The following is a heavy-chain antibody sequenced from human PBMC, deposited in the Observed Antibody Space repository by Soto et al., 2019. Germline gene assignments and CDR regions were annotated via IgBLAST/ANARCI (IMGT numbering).Heavy chain of an antibody. CDR2: IYYSGST. J-gene: IGHJ6*02. CDR3: ARQVVRITIFGVVIDYYGMDV. CDR1: GGSISSSSYY. D-gene: IGHD3-3*01. Sequence: SETLSLTCTVSGGSISSSSYYWGWIRQPPGKGLEWIGSIYYSGSTYYNPSLKSRATISVDTSKNQFSLKLSSVTAADTAVYYCARQVVRITIFGVVIDYYGMDVWGQGTTVTVSS. V-gene: IGHV4-39*01.